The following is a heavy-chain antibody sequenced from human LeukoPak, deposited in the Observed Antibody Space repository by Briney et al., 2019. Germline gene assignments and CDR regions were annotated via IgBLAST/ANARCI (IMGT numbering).Heavy chain of an antibody. V-gene: IGHV3-9*01. CDR1: GFTFDDYA. J-gene: IGHJ4*02. CDR3: AKSPVLLWFGELTFDY. Sequence: PGGSLRLSCAASGFTFDDYAMHWVRQAPGKGLEWVSGISWNSGSIGYADSVKGRFTISRDNAKNSLYLQMNSLRAEDTALYYCAKSPVLLWFGELTFDYWGQGTLVTVSS. D-gene: IGHD3-10*01. CDR2: ISWNSGSI.